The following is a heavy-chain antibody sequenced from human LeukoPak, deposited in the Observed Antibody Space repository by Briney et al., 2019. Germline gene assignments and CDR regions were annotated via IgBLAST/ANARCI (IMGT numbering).Heavy chain of an antibody. J-gene: IGHJ4*02. D-gene: IGHD2-21*02. CDR2: ISAYNGNT. CDR1: GYTFTNYG. Sequence: AASVSVSCTASGYTFTNYGISWVRQAPGQGLEWMGWISAYNGNTDYAQKLQGRVTMTTDTSTSTAYMELRSLRSDDTAVYYCGRVAYCGGDCHPYYFDYWGQGTLVTVSS. V-gene: IGHV1-18*01. CDR3: GRVAYCGGDCHPYYFDY.